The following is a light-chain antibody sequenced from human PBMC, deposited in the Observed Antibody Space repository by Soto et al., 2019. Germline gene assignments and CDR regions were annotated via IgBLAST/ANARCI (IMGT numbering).Light chain of an antibody. CDR2: LNRDASH. J-gene: IGLJ2*01. V-gene: IGLV4-69*01. CDR3: PTGDTGIVV. CDR1: SGHSNYA. Sequence: QLVLTQSPPASASLGASVTLTCTRTSGHSNYAIAWHQLQPETGPPYLMTLNRDASHTTGARIPDRFSGSSSGAEPNLTLHALQHADDPDYSYPTGDTGIVVFGAGTKLTVL.